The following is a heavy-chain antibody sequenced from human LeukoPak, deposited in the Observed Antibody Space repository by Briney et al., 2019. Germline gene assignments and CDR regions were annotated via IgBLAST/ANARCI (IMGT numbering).Heavy chain of an antibody. J-gene: IGHJ4*02. D-gene: IGHD6-13*01. Sequence: PGRSLRLSCAASGFTFSSYGMHWVRQAPGKGLEWVAVIWYGGSNKYYADSVKGRFTISRDNSKNTLYLQMNSLRAEDTAVYYCAKDRGSPYSSSWEGIDYWGQGTLVTVSS. CDR3: AKDRGSPYSSSWEGIDY. CDR1: GFTFSSYG. V-gene: IGHV3-30*18. CDR2: IWYGGSNK.